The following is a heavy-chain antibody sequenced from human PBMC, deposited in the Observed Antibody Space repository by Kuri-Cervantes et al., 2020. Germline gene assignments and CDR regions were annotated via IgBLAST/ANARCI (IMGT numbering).Heavy chain of an antibody. CDR1: GGSISSGSYY. V-gene: IGHV4-61*02. CDR2: IYTSGST. J-gene: IGHJ6*02. Sequence: SETLSLTCTVSGGSISSGSYYWSWIRQPAGKGLEWIGRIYTSGSTNYNPSLKSRVTMSVDTSKNQFSLKLSSVTAADTAVYYCAREYIVVVPAALSYYYYGMDVWGQGTTVTVSS. D-gene: IGHD2-2*01. CDR3: AREYIVVVPAALSYYYYGMDV.